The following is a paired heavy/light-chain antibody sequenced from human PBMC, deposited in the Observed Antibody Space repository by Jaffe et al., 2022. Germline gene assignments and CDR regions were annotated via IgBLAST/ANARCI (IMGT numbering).Light chain of an antibody. J-gene: IGKJ2*01. CDR2: GAS. V-gene: IGKV3-15*01. Sequence: EIVMTQSPVTLSVSPGERATLSCRASQSVSRNLAWYQQKPGQAPRLLIYGASTRATGIPARFSGSGSGTEFTLTISSLQSEDFAVYYCQQYYNWPPMYTFGQGTKLEIK. CDR1: QSVSRN. CDR3: QQYYNWPPMYT.
Heavy chain of an antibody. CDR2: IKQDGTEK. Sequence: EVQLVESGGGLVQPGGSLRLSCAASGITFSSYWMSWVRQAPGKGLEWVANIKQDGTEKYYVDSVKGRFTISRDNAQNSLYLQMNRLRAEDTAVYYCARVPGVRITVFGVDPECAFDIWGQGTMVTVSS. V-gene: IGHV3-7*01. CDR3: ARVPGVRITVFGVDPECAFDI. J-gene: IGHJ3*02. D-gene: IGHD3-3*01. CDR1: GITFSSYW.